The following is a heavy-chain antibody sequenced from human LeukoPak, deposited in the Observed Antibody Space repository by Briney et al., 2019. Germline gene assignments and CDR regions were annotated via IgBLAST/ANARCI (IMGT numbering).Heavy chain of an antibody. CDR2: IIPIFGTA. CDR1: GGTFSSYV. CDR3: ARDPVTHPPYYYYGMDV. D-gene: IGHD4-11*01. J-gene: IGHJ6*02. Sequence: ASVKVSCKASGGTFSSYVISWVRQAPGQGLEWMGGIIPIFGTANYAQKFQGRVTITADESTSTAYMELSSLRSEDTTVYYCARDPVTHPPYYYYGMDVWGQGTTVTVSS. V-gene: IGHV1-69*13.